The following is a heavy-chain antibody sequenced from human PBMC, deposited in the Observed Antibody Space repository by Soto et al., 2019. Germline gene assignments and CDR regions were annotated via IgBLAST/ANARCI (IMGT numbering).Heavy chain of an antibody. J-gene: IGHJ4*02. CDR1: GFTFSSYA. CDR2: ISYDGSNK. Sequence: QVHLVESGGGVVQPGRSLRLPCAASGFTFSSYAIHWVRQAPGKGLEWVAVISYDGSNKYYAESVKGRFTISRDNSKNTLSLQMNALRAEDTAVYYCARSPYGDHPVDYWGQGTLVTVSS. D-gene: IGHD4-17*01. CDR3: ARSPYGDHPVDY. V-gene: IGHV3-30-3*01.